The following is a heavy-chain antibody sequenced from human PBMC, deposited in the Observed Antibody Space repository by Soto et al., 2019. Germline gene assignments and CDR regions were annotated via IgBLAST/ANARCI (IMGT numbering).Heavy chain of an antibody. D-gene: IGHD2-8*01. CDR1: GFTFSSYW. CDR2: IKQDGSEK. Sequence: GGSLRLSCAASGFTFSSYWMSWVRQAPGKGLEWVANIKQDGSEKYYVDSVKGRFTISRDNAKNSLYLQMNSLRAEDTAVYYCASDNGVHNGVYYYYYMDVWGKGTTVTVSS. CDR3: ASDNGVHNGVYYYYYMDV. J-gene: IGHJ6*03. V-gene: IGHV3-7*01.